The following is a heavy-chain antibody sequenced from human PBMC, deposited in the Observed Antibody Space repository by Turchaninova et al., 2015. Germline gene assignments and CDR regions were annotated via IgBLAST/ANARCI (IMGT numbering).Heavy chain of an antibody. D-gene: IGHD6-13*01. V-gene: IGHV6-1*01. CDR3: ARGNSWPLNH. CDR1: GDSVSSNRAA. J-gene: IGHJ5*02. Sequence: QVQLQQSGPGLVKPSQTPSVTCDFSGDSVSSNRAAWNWIRQAPSRGFEWLGRTYYRSKWYNDYAASVKSRIIINSDTSKNQFSLQLNSVTPEDTAVYYCARGNSWPLNHWGQGTLVTVSS. CDR2: TYYRSKWYN.